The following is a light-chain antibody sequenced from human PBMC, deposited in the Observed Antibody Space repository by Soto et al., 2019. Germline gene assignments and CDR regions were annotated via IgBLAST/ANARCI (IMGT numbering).Light chain of an antibody. CDR3: QQYGSSLGVT. V-gene: IGKV3-20*01. CDR1: QSVSSSR. J-gene: IGKJ4*01. Sequence: EVVMTQSLATLSVTPGERATLSCRASQSVSSSRLAWYRQKPGQAPRLLIYGASSRATGIPDRFSGSGSGTDFTLTISRLEPEDFAVYYCQQYGSSLGVTFGGGTKV. CDR2: GAS.